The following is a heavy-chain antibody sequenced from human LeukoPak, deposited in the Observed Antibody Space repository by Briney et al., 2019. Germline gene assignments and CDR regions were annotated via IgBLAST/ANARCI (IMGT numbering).Heavy chain of an antibody. J-gene: IGHJ4*02. CDR2: IYHSGST. V-gene: IGHV4-38-2*02. CDR1: GYSISSGYY. D-gene: IGHD2-2*01. Sequence: SENLSLTCTVSGYSISSGYYWGWIRQPPGKGLEWIGSIYHSGSTYYNPSLKSRVTISVDTSKNQFSLKLSSVTAADTAVYYCARTLPRGYCSSTSCRVQDFDYWGQGTLVTVSS. CDR3: ARTLPRGYCSSTSCRVQDFDY.